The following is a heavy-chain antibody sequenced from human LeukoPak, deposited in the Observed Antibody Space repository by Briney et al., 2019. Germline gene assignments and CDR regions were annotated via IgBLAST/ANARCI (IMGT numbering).Heavy chain of an antibody. J-gene: IGHJ6*03. Sequence: GGSLRLSCAASGFTFSSYAMSWVRQAPGKGLEWVSYISSSGSTIYYADSVKGRFTISRDNAKNSLYLQMNSLRAEDTAVYYCARPNRGVVPAAIWYYYYYMDVWGKGTTVTVSS. CDR3: ARPNRGVVPAAIWYYYYYMDV. CDR2: ISSSGSTI. V-gene: IGHV3-48*04. CDR1: GFTFSSYA. D-gene: IGHD2-2*02.